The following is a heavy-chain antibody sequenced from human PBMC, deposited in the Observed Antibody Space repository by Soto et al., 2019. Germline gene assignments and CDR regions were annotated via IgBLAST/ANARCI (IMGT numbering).Heavy chain of an antibody. D-gene: IGHD6-6*01. V-gene: IGHV3-48*03. J-gene: IGHJ4*02. CDR3: AREYSSSSQDY. Sequence: EVQLVESGGGLVQPGGSLRLSCAASGFTFSSYEMNWVRQAPGKGLEWVSYISSSGSTIYYADSVKGRFTISRDNAKNSLYLQMNSLRAEDTAVYYCAREYSSSSQDYWGQGTLDTVSS. CDR2: ISSSGSTI. CDR1: GFTFSSYE.